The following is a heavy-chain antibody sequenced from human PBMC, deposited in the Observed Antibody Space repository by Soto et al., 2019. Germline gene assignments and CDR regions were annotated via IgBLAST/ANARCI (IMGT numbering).Heavy chain of an antibody. J-gene: IGHJ4*02. CDR2: ISGSRSYI. Sequence: EVQLVESGGGLVKAGGSLRLSCTASGFTLNTYTMNWVRQAPGKGLEWVSSISGSRSYIYYADSVKGRFTISRDDAKNSLYLQMNSLKGEDTAVYYCARVRTFSCDSWGQGTLVTVSS. CDR3: ARVRTFSCDS. V-gene: IGHV3-21*01. CDR1: GFTLNTYT.